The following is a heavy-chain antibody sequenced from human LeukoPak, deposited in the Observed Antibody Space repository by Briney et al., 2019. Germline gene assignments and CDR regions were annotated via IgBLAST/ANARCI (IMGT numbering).Heavy chain of an antibody. CDR1: GFTLSNYD. J-gene: IGHJ4*02. CDR3: ARDQGGTYSDY. D-gene: IGHD1-1*01. CDR2: IWYDGSDK. Sequence: GGSLRLSCAASGFTLSNYDMHWVRQAPGKGLEWVSLIWYDGSDKYYADSVKGRFTISRDNSKNTLYLQMNTLRAEDTAVYYCARDQGGTYSDYWGQGTLVTVSS. V-gene: IGHV3-33*01.